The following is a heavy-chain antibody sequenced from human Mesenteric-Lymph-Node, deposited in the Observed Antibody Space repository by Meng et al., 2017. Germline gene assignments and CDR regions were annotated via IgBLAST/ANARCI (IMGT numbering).Heavy chain of an antibody. CDR3: ARSAGLHAFDI. Sequence: GESLKISCKGSGYSFTRSWIGWVRQMPGKGLEWMGIIYPGDSNTRYSPSFQGQVTISADKSISTAYLQWSSLKASDTAMYYCARSAGLHAFDIWGQGTRVTVSS. J-gene: IGHJ3*02. CDR1: GYSFTRSW. D-gene: IGHD6-13*01. V-gene: IGHV5-51*01. CDR2: IYPGDSNT.